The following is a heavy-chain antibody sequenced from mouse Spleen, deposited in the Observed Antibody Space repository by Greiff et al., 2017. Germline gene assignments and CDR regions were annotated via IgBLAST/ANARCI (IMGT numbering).Heavy chain of an antibody. CDR2: IRNKANNHAT. CDR1: GFTFSDAW. V-gene: IGHV6-6*01. D-gene: IGHD2-1*01. Sequence: EVQLVESGGGLVQPGGSMKLSCAASGFTFSDAWMDWVRQSPEKGLEWVAEIRNKANNHATYYAESVKGRFTISRDDSKSSVYLQMNSLRAEDPGIYYCTRDYGNYEGYAMDYWGQGTSVTVSS. J-gene: IGHJ4*01. CDR3: TRDYGNYEGYAMDY.